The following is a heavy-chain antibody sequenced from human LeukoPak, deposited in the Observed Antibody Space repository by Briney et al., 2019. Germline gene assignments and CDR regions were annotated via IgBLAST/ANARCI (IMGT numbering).Heavy chain of an antibody. D-gene: IGHD6-19*01. CDR2: IIPILGIA. Sequence: SVKVSCKASGGTFSSYAISWVRQAPGQGLEWMGRIIPILGIANYAQKFQGRVTITADKSTSTAYMELSSLRSEDTAVYYCARSRKAVAGTFDYWGQGTLVTVSS. J-gene: IGHJ4*02. CDR1: GGTFSSYA. CDR3: ARSRKAVAGTFDY. V-gene: IGHV1-69*04.